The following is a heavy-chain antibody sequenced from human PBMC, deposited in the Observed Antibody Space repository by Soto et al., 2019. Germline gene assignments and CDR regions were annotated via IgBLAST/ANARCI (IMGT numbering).Heavy chain of an antibody. CDR1: GYTFTGYY. V-gene: IGHV1-2*04. Sequence: ASVKVSCKASGYTFTGYYMHWVRQAPGQGLEWMGWINPNSGGTNYAQKFQGWVTMTRDTSISTAYMELSRLRSDDTAVYYCAREVVAAAGTNYYYYGMDVWGQGTTVTVS. CDR2: INPNSGGT. CDR3: AREVVAAAGTNYYYYGMDV. D-gene: IGHD6-13*01. J-gene: IGHJ6*02.